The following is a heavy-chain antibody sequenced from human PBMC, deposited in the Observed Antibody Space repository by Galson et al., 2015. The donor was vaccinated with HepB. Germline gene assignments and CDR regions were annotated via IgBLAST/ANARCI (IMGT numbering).Heavy chain of an antibody. CDR3: ARVLCRSTSCYRGDFDY. CDR2: INPSGGST. V-gene: IGHV1-46*01. J-gene: IGHJ4*02. Sequence: SVKVSCKASGYTFTSYYMHWVRQAPGQGLEWMGIINPSGGSTSYAQKFQGRVTMTRDTSTSTVYMELSSLRSEDTAVYYCARVLCRSTSCYRGDFDYWGQGTLVTVSS. CDR1: GYTFTSYY. D-gene: IGHD2-2*02.